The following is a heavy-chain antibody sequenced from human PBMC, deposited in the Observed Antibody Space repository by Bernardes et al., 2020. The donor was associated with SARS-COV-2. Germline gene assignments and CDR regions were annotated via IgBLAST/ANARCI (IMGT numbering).Heavy chain of an antibody. D-gene: IGHD5-18*01. J-gene: IGHJ4*02. V-gene: IGHV3-23*01. CDR1: GFIFDDYA. CDR3: VKERGYNNDYLDQ. Sequence: GGSLRLSCAVSGFIFDDYAMAWVRQGPGERLEWVSTVSGNGVKTYYADSVKGRFTISRDNSRKTLFLQMNNLRVEDSAVYYCVKERGYNNDYLDQWGQGSLVTVSS. CDR2: VSGNGVKT.